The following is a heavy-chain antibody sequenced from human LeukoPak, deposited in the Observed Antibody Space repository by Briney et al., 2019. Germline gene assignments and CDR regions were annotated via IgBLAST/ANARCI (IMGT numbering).Heavy chain of an antibody. J-gene: IGHJ4*02. Sequence: SETLSLTCSVSGGSISGYYWSWIRQPPGKGLEWITYIHYSGSTNYNPSLKSRVTISVDASKNQFSLNLSSVTAADTAVYYCARLAGGVTKFDYWGQGTLVTVSS. CDR3: ARLAGGVTKFDY. CDR2: IHYSGST. V-gene: IGHV4-59*01. D-gene: IGHD3-16*01. CDR1: GGSISGYY.